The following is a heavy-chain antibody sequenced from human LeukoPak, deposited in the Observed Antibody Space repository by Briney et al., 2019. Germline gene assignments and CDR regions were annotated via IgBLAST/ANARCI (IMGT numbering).Heavy chain of an antibody. J-gene: IGHJ4*02. Sequence: SETLSLTCTVSGGSISSYYWSWIRQPPGKGLEWIGYIYYSGSTNYNPSLKSRVTISVDMSKNQFSLKLSSVTAADTAVYYCARTSGYGSGTALGYWGQGTLVTVSS. V-gene: IGHV4-59*01. CDR3: ARTSGYGSGTALGY. CDR1: GGSISSYY. CDR2: IYYSGST. D-gene: IGHD3-10*01.